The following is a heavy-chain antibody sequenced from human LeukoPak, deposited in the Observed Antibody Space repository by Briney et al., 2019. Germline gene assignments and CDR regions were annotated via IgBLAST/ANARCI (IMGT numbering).Heavy chain of an antibody. J-gene: IGHJ6*02. CDR2: FNHGGST. D-gene: IGHD3-22*01. V-gene: IGHV4-34*01. Sequence: PSETLSLTCAVYGGSFSGYYWSWIRQPPGKGLEWIGEFNHGGSTNYNPSLKSRVTISVDTSKNQFSLKLSSVTAADTAVYYCARRPYYYDSSGYLYYYYGMDVWGQGTTVTVSS. CDR1: GGSFSGYY. CDR3: ARRPYYYDSSGYLYYYYGMDV.